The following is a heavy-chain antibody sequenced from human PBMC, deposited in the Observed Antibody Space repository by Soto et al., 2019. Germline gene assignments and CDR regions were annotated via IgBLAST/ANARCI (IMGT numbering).Heavy chain of an antibody. CDR3: AGSGDGNWFES. J-gene: IGHJ5*01. D-gene: IGHD3-10*01. Sequence: QVQLVQSGDEVKKPGASVKVSCKASGYTFTSYGIGWVRQAPGQGLEWMGWISGYGHTNYAQKLQGRVTMTTDSSTSTAYMELRSLGSDATAVYYCAGSGDGNWFESWGQGTLVTVSS. CDR1: GYTFTSYG. CDR2: ISGYGHT. V-gene: IGHV1-18*04.